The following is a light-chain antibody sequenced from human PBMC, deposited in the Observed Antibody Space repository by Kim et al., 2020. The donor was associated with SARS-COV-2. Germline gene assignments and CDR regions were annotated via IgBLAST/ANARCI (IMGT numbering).Light chain of an antibody. Sequence: SSELTQDSAVSVALGQTVRITCQGHSLRRYYASWYQQKPGHTPVLVIYGKNNRLSGIPERFSGPSSGNTASLTITGAQAEDEADYYCNSRVTSGNHHYVF. CDR2: GKN. J-gene: IGLJ1*01. CDR3: NSRVTSGNHHYV. V-gene: IGLV3-19*01. CDR1: SLRRYY.